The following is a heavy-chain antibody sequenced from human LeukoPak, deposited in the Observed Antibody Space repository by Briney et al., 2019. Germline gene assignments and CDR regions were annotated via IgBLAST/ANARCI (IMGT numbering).Heavy chain of an antibody. D-gene: IGHD1-26*01. CDR2: ISSRGSTI. J-gene: IGHJ4*02. Sequence: GGSLRLSCAASGFTFSSYAMSWVRQVPGKGLEWVSYISSRGSTIYYADSVKGRFTISRDNAKNSLYLQMNSLRAEDTAVYYCARDKYSGSYQPDYWGQGTLVTVSS. V-gene: IGHV3-48*01. CDR1: GFTFSSYA. CDR3: ARDKYSGSYQPDY.